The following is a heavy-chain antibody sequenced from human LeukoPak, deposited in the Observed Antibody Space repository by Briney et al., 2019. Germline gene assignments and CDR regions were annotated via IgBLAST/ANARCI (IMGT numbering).Heavy chain of an antibody. Sequence: PGGSLRLSCVVSGFNFNNYGMNWVRQAPGKGLDWVASIAYDGSNENYAESVKGRFTISRDNPKNTLYLQLSSLTAEDTAVYYCARPSGSVTIFGVVDYFDYWGQGSLVTVSS. CDR1: GFNFNNYG. CDR2: IAYDGSNE. CDR3: ARPSGSVTIFGVVDYFDY. D-gene: IGHD3-3*01. J-gene: IGHJ4*02. V-gene: IGHV3-30*04.